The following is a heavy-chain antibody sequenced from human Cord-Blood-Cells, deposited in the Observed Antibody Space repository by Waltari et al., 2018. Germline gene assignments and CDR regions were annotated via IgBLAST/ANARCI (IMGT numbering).Heavy chain of an antibody. V-gene: IGHV4-31*03. Sequence: QVQLQESGPGLVKPSQTLSPTCTVSGGSISSGGYYWSWLRQHPGQGLEGIGYIYYSGSAYYNPSLKSRVTISVDTSKNQFSLKLSSVTAADTAVYYCARDSIYSGSMSKLGYFDYWGQGTLVTVSS. CDR1: GGSISSGGYY. CDR2: IYYSGSA. D-gene: IGHD1-26*01. CDR3: ARDSIYSGSMSKLGYFDY. J-gene: IGHJ4*02.